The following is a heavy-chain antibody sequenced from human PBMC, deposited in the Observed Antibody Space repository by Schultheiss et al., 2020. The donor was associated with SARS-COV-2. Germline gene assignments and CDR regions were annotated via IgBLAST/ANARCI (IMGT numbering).Heavy chain of an antibody. V-gene: IGHV3-7*01. D-gene: IGHD2-15*01. J-gene: IGHJ4*02. CDR2: IKQDGSEK. CDR3: ARDWWS. CDR1: GFTFSSYA. Sequence: GGSLRLSCTVSGFTFSSYAMSWVRQAPGKGLEWVANIKQDGSEKYYVDSVKGRFTISRDNAKNSLYLQMNSLRAEDTAVYYCARDWWSWGQGTLVTVSS.